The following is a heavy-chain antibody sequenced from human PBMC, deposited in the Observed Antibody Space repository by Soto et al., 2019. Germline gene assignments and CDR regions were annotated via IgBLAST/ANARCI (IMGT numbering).Heavy chain of an antibody. V-gene: IGHV4-59*01. CDR1: GGSSSSYD. CDR2: IYYSGST. CDR3: ARNRYFDWLLFAY. Sequence: PSETLSLTCTVAGGSSSSYDWSWIRQPPGKGLEWIGYIYYSGSTNYNPSLKSRVTISVDTSKNQFSLKLSSVTAADTAVYYCARNRYFDWLLFAYWGQGTLVTVSS. J-gene: IGHJ4*02. D-gene: IGHD3-9*01.